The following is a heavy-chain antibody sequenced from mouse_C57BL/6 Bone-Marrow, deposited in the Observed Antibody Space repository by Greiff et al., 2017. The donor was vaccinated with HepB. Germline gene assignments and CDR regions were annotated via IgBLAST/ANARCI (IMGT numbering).Heavy chain of an antibody. CDR2: IKPNNGGT. J-gene: IGHJ2*01. CDR1: GYTITDYY. D-gene: IGHD1-1*01. Sequence: EVQLQQSGPELVKPGASVKISCKASGYTITDYYMNWVKQLPGKSLEWIGDIKPNNGGTSYNQKFKGKSTFTVDKSSSTAYMELRSLTSEYSTVYYYAPYYYGSSFYFDYWGQGTTLTVSS. CDR3: APYYYGSSFYFDY. V-gene: IGHV1-26*01.